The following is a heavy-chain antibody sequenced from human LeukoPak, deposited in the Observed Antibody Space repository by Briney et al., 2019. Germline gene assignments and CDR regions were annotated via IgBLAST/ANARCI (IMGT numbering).Heavy chain of an antibody. V-gene: IGHV3-7*03. Sequence: GGSLRLSCAASGFTFSSYWMSWVRQAPGKGLEWVANIKQDGSEKYYVDSVKGRFTISRDNAKNSLYLQMNSLRAEDTAVYYCAKGLGGYDYSLVYWGQGTLVTVSS. CDR2: IKQDGSEK. D-gene: IGHD5-12*01. J-gene: IGHJ4*02. CDR1: GFTFSSYW. CDR3: AKGLGGYDYSLVY.